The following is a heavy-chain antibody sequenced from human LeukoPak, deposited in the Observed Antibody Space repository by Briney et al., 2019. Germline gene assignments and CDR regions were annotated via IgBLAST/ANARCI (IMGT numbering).Heavy chain of an antibody. J-gene: IGHJ4*02. CDR1: GFTFSRNS. D-gene: IGHD3-3*01. V-gene: IGHV3-21*01. CDR2: ISSSSYI. Sequence: SGGSLRLSCAASGFTFSRNSMNWVRQAPGKGLEWVSSISSSSYIYYADSVKGRFTISRDNARNSLYLQMNSLRAEDTAVYYCASSWSGYYAVDYWGQGTLVTVSS. CDR3: ASSWSGYYAVDY.